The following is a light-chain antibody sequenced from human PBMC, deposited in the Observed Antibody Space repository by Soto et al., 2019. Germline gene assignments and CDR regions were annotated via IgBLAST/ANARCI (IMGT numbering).Light chain of an antibody. Sequence: QSALTQPASVSGSPGQSITISCTGTSSDVGTYDYVSWYQQHPGKAPKLMIYDVSNRPSGVSERFSGSKSGNTASLTISGLQAEDEADYYCGSYTGSGTSVVFGGGTKLSV. CDR1: SSDVGTYDY. CDR2: DVS. V-gene: IGLV2-14*01. J-gene: IGLJ2*01. CDR3: GSYTGSGTSVV.